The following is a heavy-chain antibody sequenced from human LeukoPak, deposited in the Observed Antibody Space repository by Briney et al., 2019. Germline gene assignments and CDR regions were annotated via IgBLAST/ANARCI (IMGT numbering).Heavy chain of an antibody. J-gene: IGHJ4*02. CDR2: INPSGGST. CDR3: ARGAASGYDAYYFDY. V-gene: IGHV1-46*01. Sequence: ASVKVSCKASGYTFTSQYMHWVRQAPGQGLEWMGIINPSGGSTSYARKFQDRVTMTGDTSTSSVYMELSSLRSDDTAVYYCARGAASGYDAYYFDYWGQGTLVTVSS. D-gene: IGHD5-12*01. CDR1: GYTFTSQY.